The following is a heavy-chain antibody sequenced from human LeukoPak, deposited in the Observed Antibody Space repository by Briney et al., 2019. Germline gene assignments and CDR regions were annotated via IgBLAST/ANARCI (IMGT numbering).Heavy chain of an antibody. V-gene: IGHV4-61*02. J-gene: IGHJ3*02. D-gene: IGHD1-26*01. CDR1: GGSISSGGHY. CDR3: ARDNTYSGSFDI. CDR2: ISSTGST. Sequence: SETLSLTCTVSGGSISSGGHYWSWIRQPAGKGLEYLGRISSTGSTNYNPSLRSRVTISADTSKNHFSLKLTSVTAADTAVYYCARDNTYSGSFDIWGQGTMVTVSS.